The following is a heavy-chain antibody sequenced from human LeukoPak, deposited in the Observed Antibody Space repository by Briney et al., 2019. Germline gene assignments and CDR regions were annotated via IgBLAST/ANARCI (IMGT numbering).Heavy chain of an antibody. CDR3: ARDLRQWLRQQGAYFDY. J-gene: IGHJ4*02. V-gene: IGHV3-21*01. Sequence: GGSLRLSCAAPGFTFHSYWMHWVRQTPGKGLEWVPSISSSSSYIYYADSVKGRFTISRDNAKNSLYLQMNSLRAEDTAVYYCARDLRQWLRQQGAYFDYWGQGTLVTVSS. CDR1: GFTFHSYW. D-gene: IGHD5-12*01. CDR2: ISSSSSYI.